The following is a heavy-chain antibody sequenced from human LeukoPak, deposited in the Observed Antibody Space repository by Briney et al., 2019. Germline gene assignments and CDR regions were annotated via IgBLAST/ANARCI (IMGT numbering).Heavy chain of an antibody. CDR3: NVDTAMVRNAFDI. CDR2: ISGSGGST. D-gene: IGHD5-18*01. J-gene: IGHJ3*02. V-gene: IGHV3-23*01. CDR1: GFTYSSYA. Sequence: PGGSLRLSCAASGFTYSSYAMSWVRQAPGKGLEWVAAISGSGGSTYYADSVKGRFTISRDNSKNSLYLQMNSLRAEDTAVYYCNVDTAMVRNAFDIWGQGTMVTVSS.